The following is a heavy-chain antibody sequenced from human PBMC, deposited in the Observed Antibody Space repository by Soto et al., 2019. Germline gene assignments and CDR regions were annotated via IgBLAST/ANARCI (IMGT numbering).Heavy chain of an antibody. J-gene: IGHJ4*02. Sequence: SETLSLTCAVYGGSFSGYYWSWIRQPPGKGLEWLGEINHSGITDYKPSLRSRITISIDTSKKQFSLKLNSVTAADTAVYYCAIGPRMWLAGWGYWGQGTQVTVSS. CDR1: GGSFSGYY. CDR2: INHSGIT. D-gene: IGHD6-19*01. V-gene: IGHV4-34*01. CDR3: AIGPRMWLAGWGY.